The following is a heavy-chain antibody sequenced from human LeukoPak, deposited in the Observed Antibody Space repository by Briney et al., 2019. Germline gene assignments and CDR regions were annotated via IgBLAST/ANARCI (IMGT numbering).Heavy chain of an antibody. CDR2: ISGSGGST. J-gene: IGHJ4*02. V-gene: IGHV3-23*01. CDR3: AKDSEYYYDSSGYYYSDY. CDR1: GFIFSSYA. Sequence: GALRLSCAASGFIFSSYAMSWVRQAPGKGLEWVSTISGSGGSTYYADSVKGRFTISRDNSKNTLYLQMNSLRAEDTAVYYCAKDSEYYYDSSGYYYSDYWGQGTLVTVSS. D-gene: IGHD3-22*01.